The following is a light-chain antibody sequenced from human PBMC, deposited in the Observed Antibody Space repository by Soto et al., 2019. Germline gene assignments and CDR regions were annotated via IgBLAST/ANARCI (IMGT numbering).Light chain of an antibody. CDR1: QSVSSSY. CDR2: GAS. CDR3: QQYNGT. J-gene: IGKJ1*01. Sequence: EIVLTQSPGTLSLSPGERATLSCRASQSVSSSYLAWYQQKPGQAPRLLIYGASSRATGIPDRFSGSGSGTDFTLTISRLEPEDFAVYYCQQYNGTFGQGTKVEI. V-gene: IGKV3-20*01.